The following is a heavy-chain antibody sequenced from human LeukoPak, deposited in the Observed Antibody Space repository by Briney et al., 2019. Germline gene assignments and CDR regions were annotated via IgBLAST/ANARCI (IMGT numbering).Heavy chain of an antibody. CDR3: ARVGGLRGSHSFFDF. D-gene: IGHD1-26*01. J-gene: IGHJ4*02. Sequence: ASVKVSCKASGYTFTSYYMHWVRQAPGQGLEWMGIINPSGGSTSYAQKFQGRVTMTRDTSTSTVYMELSSLRSEDTAVYYCARVGGLRGSHSFFDFWGQGTLVTVSS. V-gene: IGHV1-46*01. CDR1: GYTFTSYY. CDR2: INPSGGST.